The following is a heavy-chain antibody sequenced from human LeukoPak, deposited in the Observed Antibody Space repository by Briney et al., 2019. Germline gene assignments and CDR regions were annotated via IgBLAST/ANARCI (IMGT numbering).Heavy chain of an antibody. J-gene: IGHJ6*03. CDR3: ARHDASSYGKLAGRQYYYYMDV. Sequence: GGSLRLSCEASGFTFNFYSMDWVRQAPGKGLEWVSSISSSGSHLHYADSVKGRFTISRDSAKDSLFLQMNSLRAEDTAVYYCARHDASSYGKLAGRQYYYYMDVWGKGTTVTVS. CDR1: GFTFNFYS. CDR2: ISSSGSHL. D-gene: IGHD5-18*01. V-gene: IGHV3-21*01.